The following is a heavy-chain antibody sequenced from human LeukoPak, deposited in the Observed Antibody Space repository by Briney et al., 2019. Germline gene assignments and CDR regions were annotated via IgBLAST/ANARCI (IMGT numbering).Heavy chain of an antibody. Sequence: SETLSLTCTVSGGSVSSGSYYWSWIRQPPGKGLEWIGYIYYSGSTNYNPSLKSRVTISIDTSKNQFSLKLRSVTAADTAVYYCASADCGGDCYTSDSWGQGTLVTVSS. V-gene: IGHV4-61*01. CDR3: ASADCGGDCYTSDS. D-gene: IGHD2-21*02. J-gene: IGHJ4*02. CDR1: GGSVSSGSYY. CDR2: IYYSGST.